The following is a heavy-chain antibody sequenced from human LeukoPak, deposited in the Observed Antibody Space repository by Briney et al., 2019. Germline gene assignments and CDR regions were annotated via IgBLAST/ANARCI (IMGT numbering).Heavy chain of an antibody. V-gene: IGHV4-39*07. D-gene: IGHD6-6*01. CDR1: GGSISSSSYY. CDR2: IYYSGST. J-gene: IGHJ4*02. Sequence: ASETLSLTCTVSGGSISSSSYYWGWIRQPPGKGLEWIGSIYYSGSTYYNPSLKSRVTISVDTSKSRFSLKLSSVTAADTAVYYCARDLYSSSRPFDYWGQGTLVTVSS. CDR3: ARDLYSSSRPFDY.